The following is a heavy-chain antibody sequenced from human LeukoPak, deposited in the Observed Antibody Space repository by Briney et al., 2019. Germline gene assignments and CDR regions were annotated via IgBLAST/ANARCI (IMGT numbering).Heavy chain of an antibody. CDR1: GGSISSYY. D-gene: IGHD1-26*01. CDR2: IYYSGST. Sequence: SETLSLTCTVSGGSISSYYWSWIRQPPGKGLEWIGYIYYSGSTNYNPSLKSRVTISVDTSKNQFSLKLSSVTAADTAVYYCARVCCAGATGAFDIWGQGTMVTVSS. V-gene: IGHV4-59*12. CDR3: ARVCCAGATGAFDI. J-gene: IGHJ3*02.